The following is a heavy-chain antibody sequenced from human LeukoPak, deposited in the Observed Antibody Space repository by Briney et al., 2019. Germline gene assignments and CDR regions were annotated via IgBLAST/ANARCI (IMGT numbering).Heavy chain of an antibody. CDR3: ARDLFGYSSGWNNAFDI. CDR1: VGSISSYY. J-gene: IGHJ3*02. D-gene: IGHD6-19*01. V-gene: IGHV4-59*01. Sequence: SVTVTLTCTVCVGSISSYYGRWIRQPPGKGLEGIGYIYYSGSTNYNPSLKSRVHIPVDTPKNPISLKLDSVTAANTAVYYCARDLFGYSSGWNNAFDIWGQGTMVTVSS. CDR2: IYYSGST.